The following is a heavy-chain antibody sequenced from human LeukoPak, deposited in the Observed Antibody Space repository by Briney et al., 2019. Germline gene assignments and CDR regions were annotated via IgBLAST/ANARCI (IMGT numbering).Heavy chain of an antibody. CDR2: ISSSGTS. D-gene: IGHD3-3*01. CDR1: GDSISDFS. Sequence: PSETLSLTCTVSGDSISDFSWTWTRQTPGKGLVWIGFISSSGTSHYSPSLESRVTFSLDTSKSQFSLSLKSVTAADTAVYYCARVFRGAVTSNWFDPWGQGILVTVSS. J-gene: IGHJ5*02. CDR3: ARVFRGAVTSNWFDP. V-gene: IGHV4-59*01.